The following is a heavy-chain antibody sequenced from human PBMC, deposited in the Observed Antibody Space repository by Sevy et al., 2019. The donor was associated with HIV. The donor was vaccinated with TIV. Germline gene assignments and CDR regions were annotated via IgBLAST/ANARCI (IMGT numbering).Heavy chain of an antibody. D-gene: IGHD3-3*01. CDR2: ISHTGDNI. Sequence: GGSLRLSCAASGITFSSYAVTWVRQAPGKGLEWVSSISHTGDNIYYADSVRGRFTISRDNSKSTLYLHMSSLRPADTAVYYCAGRKVGDFWSGSLRGPWAGGPLFDYWGQGTLVTVSS. V-gene: IGHV3-23*01. CDR3: AGRKVGDFWSGSLRGPWAGGPLFDY. CDR1: GITFSSYA. J-gene: IGHJ4*02.